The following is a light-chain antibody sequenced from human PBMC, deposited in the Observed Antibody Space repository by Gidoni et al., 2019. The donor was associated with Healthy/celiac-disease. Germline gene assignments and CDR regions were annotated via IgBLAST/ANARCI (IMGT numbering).Light chain of an antibody. CDR2: AAS. CDR3: QQRSNWPGT. V-gene: IGKV3-11*01. J-gene: IGKJ1*01. CDR1: QSVSSY. Sequence: RATLSCRASQSVSSYLAWYQQKPGQAPRLLIYAASNRATGIPARFSGSGSGTDFTLTISSLEPEEFAVYYGQQRSNWPGTFGQGTKVEIK.